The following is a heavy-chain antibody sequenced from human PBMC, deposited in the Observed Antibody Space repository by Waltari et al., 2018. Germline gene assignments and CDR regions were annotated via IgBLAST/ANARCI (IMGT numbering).Heavy chain of an antibody. CDR3: ARGADL. J-gene: IGHJ4*02. V-gene: IGHV3-74*01. D-gene: IGHD3-3*01. CDR1: AFTLIATC. Sequence: EVQLVESGGGLVQPGGSLRLSCAASAFTLIATCLHWVRQVPGKGLVWVSRISGDGSTINYADSVKGRFTISRDTAKNTLYLQMNSLRAEDTAVYYCARGADLRGQGILVTVSS. CDR2: ISGDGSTI.